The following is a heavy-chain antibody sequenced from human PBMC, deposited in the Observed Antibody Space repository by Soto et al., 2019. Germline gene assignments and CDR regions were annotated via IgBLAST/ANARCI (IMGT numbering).Heavy chain of an antibody. Sequence: GGSLRLSCAASGFTFSNYAMNWVRQAPGKGLEWVSVISGSGGNTYYADSVKGRFTISRDNSKNIVHLQINSLRAEDTAFYYCAKASYDSSGYYYAPDYWGQGTLVTVSS. J-gene: IGHJ4*02. V-gene: IGHV3-23*01. CDR1: GFTFSNYA. CDR3: AKASYDSSGYYYAPDY. D-gene: IGHD3-22*01. CDR2: ISGSGGNT.